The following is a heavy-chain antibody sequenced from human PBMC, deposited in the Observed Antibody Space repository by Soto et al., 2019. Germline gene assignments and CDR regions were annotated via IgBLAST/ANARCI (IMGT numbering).Heavy chain of an antibody. J-gene: IGHJ4*02. CDR2: IFSDGKT. D-gene: IGHD6-13*01. CDR1: GFTVSSNY. CDR3: GRNGGYSYGGVDY. V-gene: IGHV3-53*01. Sequence: EVQLVESGGGLIQPGGSLRLSCAASGFTVSSNYLTWVRQAPGKGLEWVSTIFSDGKTYYADSVKGRITVSRDNSKNTLFLHMNSLREEDTAVYYCGRNGGYSYGGVDYWGQGTLVTVSS.